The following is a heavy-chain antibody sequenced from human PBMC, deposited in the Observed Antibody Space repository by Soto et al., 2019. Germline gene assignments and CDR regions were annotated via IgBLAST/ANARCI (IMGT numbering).Heavy chain of an antibody. J-gene: IGHJ5*02. CDR3: ARLKHGSGSPNWFDP. CDR2: IYYSGST. D-gene: IGHD3-10*01. CDR1: GGSISSGDYY. Sequence: LSLTCTVSGGSISSGDYYWSWILQPPGKGLEWIGNIYYSGSTYYNPSLKSRVTISVDTSKNQFSLKLSSVTAADTAVYYCARLKHGSGSPNWFDPWGQGTLVTVSS. V-gene: IGHV4-39*01.